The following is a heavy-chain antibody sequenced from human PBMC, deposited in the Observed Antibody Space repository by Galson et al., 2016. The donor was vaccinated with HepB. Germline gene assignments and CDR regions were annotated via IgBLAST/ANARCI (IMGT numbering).Heavy chain of an antibody. CDR2: TIPIFGTG. Sequence: SVKVSCKASGGHFSSFAISWVRQAPGQGLEWMGGTIPIFGTGIYAQKFQDSVTITADESTRVAHMELRALRSDATAVYYCARSPGYCSGGNCRPTWFAPWGQGTLVTVSS. V-gene: IGHV1-69*13. J-gene: IGHJ5*02. CDR3: ARSPGYCSGGNCRPTWFAP. D-gene: IGHD2-15*01. CDR1: GGHFSSFA.